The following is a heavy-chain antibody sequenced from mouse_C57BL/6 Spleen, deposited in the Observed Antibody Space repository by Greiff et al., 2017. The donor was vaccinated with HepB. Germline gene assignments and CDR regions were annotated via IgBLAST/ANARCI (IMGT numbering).Heavy chain of an antibody. V-gene: IGHV1-15*01. CDR3: TRITTVVAPYYYAMDY. J-gene: IGHJ4*01. CDR2: IDPETGGT. D-gene: IGHD1-1*01. CDR1: GYTFTDYE. Sequence: VQLQQSGAELVRPGASVTLSCKASGYTFTDYEMHWVKQTPVHGLEWIGAIDPETGGTAYNQKFKGKAILTADKSSSTAYMELRSLTSEDSAVYYCTRITTVVAPYYYAMDYWGQGTSVTVSS.